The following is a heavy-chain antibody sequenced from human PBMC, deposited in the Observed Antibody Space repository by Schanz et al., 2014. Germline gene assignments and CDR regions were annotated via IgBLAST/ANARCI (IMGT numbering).Heavy chain of an antibody. CDR3: AKVAPAATYLDS. J-gene: IGHJ4*02. D-gene: IGHD2-2*01. CDR1: GFTFSDYY. V-gene: IGHV3-11*05. Sequence: QVQLVDSGGGLVKPGGSLRLSCAASGFTFSDYYMTWIRQAPGKGLEWISSMYINSGSTQYADSVKGRFIISRDSSKNTLYLQMNSLSAEDTAVYYCAKVAPAATYLDSWGLGTLVTVSS. CDR2: MYINSGST.